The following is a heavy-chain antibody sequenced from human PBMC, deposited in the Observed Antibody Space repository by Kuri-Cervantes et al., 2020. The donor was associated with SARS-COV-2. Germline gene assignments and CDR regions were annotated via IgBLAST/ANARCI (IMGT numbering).Heavy chain of an antibody. D-gene: IGHD5-12*01. CDR1: AFTFNNYG. CDR3: AKGSRRSVASLIFDY. CDR2: ISYSGENT. V-gene: IGHV3-23*01. Sequence: SLNTSFAASAFTFNNYGMSWVRQAPGKGLEWVAIISYSGENTYYADSVKGRFTISRDNSKNTVYLQMNSLRAEDKAIYHCAKGSRRSVASLIFDYWGQGTLVTVSS. J-gene: IGHJ4*02.